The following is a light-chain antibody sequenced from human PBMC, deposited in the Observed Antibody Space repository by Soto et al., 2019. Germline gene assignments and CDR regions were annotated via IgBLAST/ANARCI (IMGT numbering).Light chain of an antibody. V-gene: IGLV2-14*01. CDR2: EVS. CDR3: TSYTSSSAVV. Sequence: QSVLTQPASVSGSPGQSITISCTGTSSDVGNYNYVSWYQQHPGKVPKLMIYEVSDRPSGVPNRFSGSKTGNTASLSISGLQAEDEADYYCTSYTSSSAVVFGGGTKLTVL. CDR1: SSDVGNYNY. J-gene: IGLJ3*02.